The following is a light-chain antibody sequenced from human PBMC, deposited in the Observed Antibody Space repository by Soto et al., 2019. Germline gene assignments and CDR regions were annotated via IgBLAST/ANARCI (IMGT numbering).Light chain of an antibody. V-gene: IGKV3-15*01. CDR3: QQYNIWPLT. Sequence: IVLTLSPGTLALSTSEGAALSRRASQSVSSSYLAWYQQKPGQAPRLLSYGASTRATGIPARFSGSGSGTEFTLTISSLQSEDFAVYYCQQYNIWPLTFGGGTKV. CDR2: GAS. CDR1: QSVSSSY. J-gene: IGKJ4*01.